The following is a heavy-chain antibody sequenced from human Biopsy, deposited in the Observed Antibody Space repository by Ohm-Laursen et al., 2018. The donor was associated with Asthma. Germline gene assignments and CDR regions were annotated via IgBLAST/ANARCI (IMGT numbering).Heavy chain of an antibody. V-gene: IGHV4-59*07. CDR3: ARGISRVTGLFDHFDS. J-gene: IGHJ4*02. CDR2: IYFSGST. CDR1: GVSISSDY. Sequence: SDTLSLTWTVSGVSISSDYWSWIRQPPGKGWERIGLIYFSGSTNYQSSLKSRITISVDTSKNQFSLKLSSVTAADAAVYYCARGISRVTGLFDHFDSWGQGTLVTVSS. D-gene: IGHD2-21*02.